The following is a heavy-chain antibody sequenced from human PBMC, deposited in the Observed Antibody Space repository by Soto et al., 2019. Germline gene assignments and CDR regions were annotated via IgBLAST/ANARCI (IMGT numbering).Heavy chain of an antibody. CDR2: VSRSGGST. D-gene: IGHD3-22*01. CDR1: GFTFSNYA. Sequence: GGSLRLSCAASGFTFSNYAMTWVRQAPGKGLEWVSAVSRSGGSTYYADSVKGRFTISRDNSKNTLYLQMNSLRAEDTAVYYCAKPQRNYDSSGYYLKNWGQGTLVTVSS. CDR3: AKPQRNYDSSGYYLKN. J-gene: IGHJ4*02. V-gene: IGHV3-23*01.